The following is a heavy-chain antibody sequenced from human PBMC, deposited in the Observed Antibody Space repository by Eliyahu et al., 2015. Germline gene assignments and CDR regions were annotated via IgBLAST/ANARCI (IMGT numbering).Heavy chain of an antibody. CDR3: AREMVSSPVGY. D-gene: IGHD1-26*01. CDR1: GGTFSSYA. Sequence: QVQLVQXGTEVKKPGSSXKVSCKXXGGTFSSYAIXWVRQAPGQGLEWMGXIIPIFGTANYAQKFQGRVTITADXSTSTAYMELSSLRSEDTAVYYCAREMVSSPVGYWGQGTLVTVSS. V-gene: IGHV1-69*01. J-gene: IGHJ4*02. CDR2: IIPIFGTA.